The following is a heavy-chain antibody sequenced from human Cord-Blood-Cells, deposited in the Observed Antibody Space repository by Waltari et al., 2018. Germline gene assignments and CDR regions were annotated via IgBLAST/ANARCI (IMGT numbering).Heavy chain of an antibody. CDR3: ARVLGYCSSTSCLSNEWDWFDP. J-gene: IGHJ5*02. V-gene: IGHV3-53*01. D-gene: IGHD2-2*01. CDR2: IYSGGST. Sequence: EVQLVESGGGLIQPGGSLSLSCAASGFTVSSNYMSWVRQAPGKGLEWVSVIYSGGSTYYADSVKGRFTISRDNSKNTLYLQMNSLRAEDTAVYYCARVLGYCSSTSCLSNEWDWFDPWGQGTLVTVSS. CDR1: GFTVSSNY.